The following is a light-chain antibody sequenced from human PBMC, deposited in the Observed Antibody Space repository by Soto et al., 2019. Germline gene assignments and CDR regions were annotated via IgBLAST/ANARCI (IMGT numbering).Light chain of an antibody. CDR1: TSDVGAYDY. V-gene: IGLV2-14*01. CDR2: EVT. J-gene: IGLJ2*01. Sequence: QSALTQPASVSGSPGQSITISCTGTTSDVGAYDYVSWYQQHPGKAPKLLIYEVTNRPSGVSNRFSGSKSGNTASLTISGLQAEDEADYYCSSYGTLSTLFGGGTKLT. CDR3: SSYGTLSTL.